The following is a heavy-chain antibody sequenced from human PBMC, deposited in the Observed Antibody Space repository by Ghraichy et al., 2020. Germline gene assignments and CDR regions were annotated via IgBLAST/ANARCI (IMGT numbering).Heavy chain of an antibody. CDR2: IKQDGSAK. CDR3: ARDRAPDGDFSWGGQNWFFDL. V-gene: IGHV3-7*03. D-gene: IGHD4-17*01. J-gene: IGHJ2*01. Sequence: GGSLRLSCAASGFTFSRYWMTWVRQAPGKGLEWVANIKQDGSAKYYVDSVKGRFTISRDNAKNSLSLQMNSLRTDDTAVYFCARDRAPDGDFSWGGQNWFFDLWGRGTLVTVSS. CDR1: GFTFSRYW.